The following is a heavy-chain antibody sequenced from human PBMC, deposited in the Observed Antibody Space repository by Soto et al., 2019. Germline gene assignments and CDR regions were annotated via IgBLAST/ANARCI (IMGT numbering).Heavy chain of an antibody. CDR2: INPNSGGT. D-gene: IGHD3-22*01. CDR1: GYTFTGYY. Sequence: ASVKVSCKASGYTFTGYYMHWVRQAPGQGLVWMGWINPNSGGTNYAQKFQGWVTMTRDTSISTAYMELSRLRSDDTAVYYCARGRWYDSSGYPHPFDYWGQGTLVTVSS. J-gene: IGHJ4*02. V-gene: IGHV1-2*04. CDR3: ARGRWYDSSGYPHPFDY.